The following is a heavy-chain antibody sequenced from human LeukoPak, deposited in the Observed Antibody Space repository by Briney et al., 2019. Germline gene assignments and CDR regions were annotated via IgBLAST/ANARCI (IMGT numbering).Heavy chain of an antibody. CDR2: INPDSGAT. CDR1: GYTFIDYY. J-gene: IGHJ5*02. CDR3: ARAVGYCSGDICYSGNRRGNNWFDP. D-gene: IGHD2-15*01. V-gene: IGHV1-2*02. Sequence: GASVKVSCKASGYTFIDYYIHWVRQAPGQGLEWMGWINPDSGATNFARKFQDRVTMTRDTSISTAYMDLSRLRSDDTAVYYCARAVGYCSGDICYSGNRRGNNWFDPWGQGTLVTVSS.